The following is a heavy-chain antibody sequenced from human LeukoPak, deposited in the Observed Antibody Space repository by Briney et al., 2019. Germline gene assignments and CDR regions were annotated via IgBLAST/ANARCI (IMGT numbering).Heavy chain of an antibody. D-gene: IGHD6-13*01. CDR1: GGTFSSYA. CDR2: IIPIFGIA. J-gene: IGHJ4*01. Sequence: SVKVSCKASGGTFSSYAISWVRQAPGQGLEWMGRIIPIFGIANYAQKFQGRVTITADKSTSAAYMELSSLRSEDTAVYYCAREESGYSSSWGDYWDHGTLVTVSS. V-gene: IGHV1-69*04. CDR3: AREESGYSSSWGDY.